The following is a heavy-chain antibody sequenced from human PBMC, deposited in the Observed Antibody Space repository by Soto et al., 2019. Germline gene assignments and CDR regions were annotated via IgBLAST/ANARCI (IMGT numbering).Heavy chain of an antibody. CDR1: GFTFSSYA. V-gene: IGHV3-23*01. D-gene: IGHD3-3*01. Sequence: GGSLRLSCAASGFTFSSYAMSWVRQAPGKGLEWVSAISGSGGSTYYADSVKGRFTISRDNSKNTLYLQMNSLRAEDTAVYYCARHLSQITIFGVVIMGDHYYYYGMDVWGQGTTVTVSS. CDR3: ARHLSQITIFGVVIMGDHYYYYGMDV. J-gene: IGHJ6*02. CDR2: ISGSGGST.